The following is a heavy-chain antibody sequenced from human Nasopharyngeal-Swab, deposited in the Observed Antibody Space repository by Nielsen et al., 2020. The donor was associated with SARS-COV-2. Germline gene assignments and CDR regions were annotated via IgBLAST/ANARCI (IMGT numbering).Heavy chain of an antibody. CDR1: GFTFDDYA. V-gene: IGHV3-74*01. Sequence: GESLKISCAASGFTFDDYAMHWVRQAPGKGLVWVSRINSDGSSTSYADCVKGRFTISRENAKNTLYLQMNSLTAEDTAVYYCARDVVTAIPYFDYWGQGTLVTVSS. D-gene: IGHD2-21*02. CDR3: ARDVVTAIPYFDY. J-gene: IGHJ4*02. CDR2: INSDGSST.